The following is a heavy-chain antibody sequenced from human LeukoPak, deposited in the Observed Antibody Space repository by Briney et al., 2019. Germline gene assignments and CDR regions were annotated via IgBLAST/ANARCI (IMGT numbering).Heavy chain of an antibody. J-gene: IGHJ4*02. CDR2: ISGSGDST. V-gene: IGHV3-23*01. CDR1: GFTFSSYA. Sequence: GGSLRLSCAASGFTFSSYAMSWVRQAPGKGLEWVSAISGSGDSTYYGDSVKGRFTISRDNSKNTLYLQMNSLRAEDTAVYYCAKLSILTPGTSDYWGQGTLVTVSS. CDR3: AKLSILTPGTSDY. D-gene: IGHD3-9*01.